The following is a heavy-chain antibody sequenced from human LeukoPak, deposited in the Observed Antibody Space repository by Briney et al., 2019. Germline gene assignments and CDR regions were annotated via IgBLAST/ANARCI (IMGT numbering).Heavy chain of an antibody. J-gene: IGHJ4*02. D-gene: IGHD3-22*01. Sequence: SESLSLTCAVYGGSFSDYYWSWIRQPPGKGLEWIGEINHSGSTNYNPSLKSRVTISVDTSKNQFSLKLSSVTAADTAVYYCARETRYYDSSGPFDYWGQGTLVTVSS. CDR3: ARETRYYDSSGPFDY. CDR2: INHSGST. CDR1: GGSFSDYY. V-gene: IGHV4-34*01.